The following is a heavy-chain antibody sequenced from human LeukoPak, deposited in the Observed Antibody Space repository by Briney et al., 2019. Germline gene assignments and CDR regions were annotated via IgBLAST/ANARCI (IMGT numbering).Heavy chain of an antibody. CDR3: ARDLRGNYFDY. D-gene: IGHD5/OR15-5a*01. Sequence: SETLSLICTVWGGSISSYHGRWIRQPPGKGLEWMGYIYYSGSTNYNPPPQSRVTISVDTSKTQFSLKLSSVTAADTAVYYCARDLRGNYFDYWGQGTLVTVSS. CDR2: IYYSGST. CDR1: GGSISSYH. V-gene: IGHV4-59*12. J-gene: IGHJ4*02.